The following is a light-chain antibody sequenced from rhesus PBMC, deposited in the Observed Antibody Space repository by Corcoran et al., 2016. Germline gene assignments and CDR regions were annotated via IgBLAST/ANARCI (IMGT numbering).Light chain of an antibody. V-gene: IGKV1-74*01. J-gene: IGKJ2*01. Sequence: DIQMTRSPSSLSASVGDRVTITCRASENVNNFLYWYQQKPGKAPKLLIYAASTLQSGVPSRFSGSGSGADYTFPISSLQPEDVATYYWQHSYSTPYSFDQGTKVEIK. CDR1: ENVNNF. CDR3: QHSYSTPYS. CDR2: AAS.